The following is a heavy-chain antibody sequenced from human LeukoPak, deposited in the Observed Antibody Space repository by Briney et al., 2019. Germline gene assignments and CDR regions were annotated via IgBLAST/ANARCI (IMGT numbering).Heavy chain of an antibody. CDR3: ARSLGYCSSTSCGGFDY. Sequence: AGSLTLSCAASGFTFNNYWMSWVRQPQGKGLELVSNIKNDGVDKNYMNSVKGRFTISRDNDKNTLYLQMKSLGAEDTAVYYCARSLGYCSSTSCGGFDYWGQGTLVTVSS. D-gene: IGHD2-2*01. J-gene: IGHJ4*02. CDR2: IKNDGVDK. CDR1: GFTFNNYW. V-gene: IGHV3-7*01.